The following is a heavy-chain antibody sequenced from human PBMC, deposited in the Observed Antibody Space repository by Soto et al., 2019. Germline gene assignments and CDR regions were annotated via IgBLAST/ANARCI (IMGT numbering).Heavy chain of an antibody. CDR1: GGSISSGDYY. V-gene: IGHV4-4*02. Sequence: PSETLSLTCPFSGGSISSGDYYWSWVRQPPGKGLEWIGEIYHSGSTNYNPSLKSRVTISVDKSKNQFSLKLSSVTAADTAVYYCARDPGFHTIFGVVTNYWGQGTLVTVSS. J-gene: IGHJ4*02. CDR2: IYHSGST. CDR3: ARDPGFHTIFGVVTNY. D-gene: IGHD3-3*01.